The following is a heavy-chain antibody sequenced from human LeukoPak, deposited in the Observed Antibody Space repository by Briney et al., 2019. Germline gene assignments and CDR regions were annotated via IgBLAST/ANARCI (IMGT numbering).Heavy chain of an antibody. V-gene: IGHV3-11*04. D-gene: IGHD6-19*01. Sequence: PGGSLRLSCAASGFTFSDYYMSWIRQAPGKGLEWVSYISSSGSTIYYADSVKGRFTISRDNAKNTLYLQMNSLRAEDTAVYYCARARRVYSSGWYSCGYWGQGTLVTVSS. CDR3: ARARRVYSSGWYSCGY. CDR1: GFTFSDYY. CDR2: ISSSGSTI. J-gene: IGHJ4*02.